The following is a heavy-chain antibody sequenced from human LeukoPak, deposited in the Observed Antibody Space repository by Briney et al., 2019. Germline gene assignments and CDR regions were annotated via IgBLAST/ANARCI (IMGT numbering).Heavy chain of an antibody. CDR2: ISWNSGSI. Sequence: GGSLRLSCAASGFTFSSYAMSWVRQAPGKGLEWVSGISWNSGSIGYADSVKGRFTISRDNAKNSLYLQMNSPRAEDTALYYCAKVLSYSGWYYFDYWGQGTLVTVSS. J-gene: IGHJ4*02. CDR3: AKVLSYSGWYYFDY. CDR1: GFTFSSYA. V-gene: IGHV3-9*01. D-gene: IGHD6-19*01.